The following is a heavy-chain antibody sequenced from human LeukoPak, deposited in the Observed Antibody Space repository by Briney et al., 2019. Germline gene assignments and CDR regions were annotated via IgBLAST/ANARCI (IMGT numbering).Heavy chain of an antibody. V-gene: IGHV3-21*01. J-gene: IGHJ3*02. D-gene: IGHD6-13*01. CDR2: ISSGSTFI. CDR3: ARLEQLIDAFDI. CDR1: GFTFNSYT. Sequence: GGSLRLSCAGSGFTFNSYTMNWVRQTPGKGLEWVSSISSGSTFIYYADSVKGRFTISRDNAKNSLYLQMNSLRAEDTAVYYCARLEQLIDAFDIWGQGTMVTVSS.